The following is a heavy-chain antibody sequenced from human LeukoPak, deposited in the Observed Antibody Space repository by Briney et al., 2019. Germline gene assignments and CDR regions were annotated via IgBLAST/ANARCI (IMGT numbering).Heavy chain of an antibody. V-gene: IGHV3-33*08. CDR3: ARDGDYSSSWIDY. D-gene: IGHD6-6*01. CDR1: GFTFSLYW. Sequence: GGSLRLSCAASGFTFSLYWMNWVRRAPGKGLEWVAVIWYDGSNKYYADSVKGRFTISRDNSKNTLYLQMNSLRAEDTAVYYCARDGDYSSSWIDYWGQGTLVTVSS. CDR2: IWYDGSNK. J-gene: IGHJ4*02.